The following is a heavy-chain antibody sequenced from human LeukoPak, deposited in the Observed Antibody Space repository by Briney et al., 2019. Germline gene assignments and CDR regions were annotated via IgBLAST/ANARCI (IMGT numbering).Heavy chain of an antibody. V-gene: IGHV3-30*12. CDR3: ARVVWELPWFDP. J-gene: IGHJ5*02. Sequence: GGSLRLSCAASGFTFSSHRMNWVRQAPGKGLEWVAVISYDGSNKYYADSVKGRFTISRDNSKNTLYLQMNSLRAEDTAVYYCARVVWELPWFDPWGQGTLVTVSS. CDR2: ISYDGSNK. D-gene: IGHD1-26*01. CDR1: GFTFSSHR.